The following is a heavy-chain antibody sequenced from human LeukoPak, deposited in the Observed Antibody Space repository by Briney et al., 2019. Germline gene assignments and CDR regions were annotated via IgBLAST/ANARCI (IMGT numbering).Heavy chain of an antibody. Sequence: GGSLRLSCAASGFTFDDYAMHWVRQAPGKGLEWASGISWNSGSIGYADSVKGRFTISRDNAKNSLYLQMNSLRAEDTALYYCAKGSSGYYYASAVVDNWFDPWGQGTLVTVSS. CDR1: GFTFDDYA. J-gene: IGHJ5*02. CDR2: ISWNSGSI. D-gene: IGHD3-22*01. V-gene: IGHV3-9*01. CDR3: AKGSSGYYYASAVVDNWFDP.